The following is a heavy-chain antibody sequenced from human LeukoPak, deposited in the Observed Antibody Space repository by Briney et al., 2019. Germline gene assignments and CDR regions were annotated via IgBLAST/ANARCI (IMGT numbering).Heavy chain of an antibody. CDR2: IYYSGST. CDR1: GGSISNYY. J-gene: IGHJ4*02. V-gene: IGHV4-59*01. Sequence: SETLSLTCTVSGGSISNYYWTWIRQPPGKGLEWIGYIYYSGSTNYNPSLESRVTISVDTSKNQFSLNLGSVTAADTAVYYCARAASYDIFYDWGQGTLVTVSS. CDR3: ARAASYDIFYD. D-gene: IGHD3-9*01.